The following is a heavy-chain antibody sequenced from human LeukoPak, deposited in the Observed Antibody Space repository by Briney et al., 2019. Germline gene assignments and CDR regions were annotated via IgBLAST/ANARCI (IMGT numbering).Heavy chain of an antibody. D-gene: IGHD3-22*01. Sequence: GGSLRLSCAASGFTFSNYNMNWVRQAPGKGLEWVSSISSSSNYIYYVDSVKGRFTISRDNSKNTLYLQMNSLRAEDTAVYYCAKSRYYYDSSGYDYWGQGTLVTVSS. J-gene: IGHJ4*02. CDR2: ISSSSNYI. V-gene: IGHV3-21*04. CDR1: GFTFSNYN. CDR3: AKSRYYYDSSGYDY.